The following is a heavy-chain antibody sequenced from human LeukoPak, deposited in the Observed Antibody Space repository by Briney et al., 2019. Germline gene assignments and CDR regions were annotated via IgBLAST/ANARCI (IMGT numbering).Heavy chain of an antibody. CDR2: ISTASNT. CDR3: ARELGIEGYWYSAL. Sequence: PGGSLRLSCAASGFTVRSYDMHWVRQVPGKGLEGVSAISTASNTHYAGSVVGRFTICRAKAENSLYLQTNRLSAEQTVVYYCARELGIEGYWYSALWGGGTLVTASS. D-gene: IGHD7-27*01. V-gene: IGHV3-13*01. J-gene: IGHJ2*01. CDR1: GFTVRSYD.